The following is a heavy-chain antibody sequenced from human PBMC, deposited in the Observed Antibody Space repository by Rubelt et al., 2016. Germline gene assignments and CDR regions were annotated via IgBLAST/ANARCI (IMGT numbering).Heavy chain of an antibody. CDR2: FDPEDGET. J-gene: IGHJ3*02. V-gene: IGHV1-24*01. CDR3: ARDQLALYAFDI. CDR1: GYTLTELS. D-gene: IGHD1-1*01. Sequence: SGAEVKKPGASVKVSCKVSGYTLTELSMHWVRQAPGKGLERMGGFDPEDGETIYAQKFQGRVTMTEDTSTDTAYMELSSLRSEDTAVYFCARDQLALYAFDIWGQGTMVTVSS.